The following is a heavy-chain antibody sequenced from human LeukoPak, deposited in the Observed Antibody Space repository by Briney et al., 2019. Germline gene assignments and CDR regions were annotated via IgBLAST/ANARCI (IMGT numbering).Heavy chain of an antibody. V-gene: IGHV1-2*04. D-gene: IGHD3-3*01. CDR1: GYTFTGYY. CDR3: ARDIGRGITIFDP. Sequence: ASVKVSCKASGYTFTGYYMHWVRQAPGQGLEWMGWINPNSGGTNYAQKFQGWVTMTRDTSISTAYMELSRLRSDDTAVYYCARDIGRGITIFDPWGQGTLVTVSS. CDR2: INPNSGGT. J-gene: IGHJ5*02.